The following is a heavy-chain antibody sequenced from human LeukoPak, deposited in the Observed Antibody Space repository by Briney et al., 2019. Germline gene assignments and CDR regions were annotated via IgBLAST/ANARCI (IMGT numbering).Heavy chain of an antibody. J-gene: IGHJ4*02. V-gene: IGHV1-2*02. CDR2: INPNSGGT. CDR3: ARAAEAYIGSYYFDY. CDR1: GYTFTSYD. D-gene: IGHD2-15*01. Sequence: ASVKVSCKASGYTFTSYDINWVRQAPGQGLEWMGWINPNSGGTNYAQKFQGRVTMTRDTSISTAYMELSRLRSDDTAVYYCARAAEAYIGSYYFDYWGQGTLVTVSS.